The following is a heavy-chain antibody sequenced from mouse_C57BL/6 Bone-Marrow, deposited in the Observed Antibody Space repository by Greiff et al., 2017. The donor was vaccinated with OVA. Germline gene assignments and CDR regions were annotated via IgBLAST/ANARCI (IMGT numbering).Heavy chain of an antibody. J-gene: IGHJ2*01. CDR1: GYTFTSYW. CDR3: AIGAYYSNYGFYYFDY. V-gene: IGHV1-74*01. Sequence: QVHVKQPGAELVKPGASVKVSCKASGYTFTSYWMHWVKQRPGQGLEWIGRIHPSDSDTNYNQKFKGKATLTVDKSSSTAYMQLSSLTSEDSAVYYCAIGAYYSNYGFYYFDYWGQGTTLTVSS. CDR2: IHPSDSDT. D-gene: IGHD2-5*01.